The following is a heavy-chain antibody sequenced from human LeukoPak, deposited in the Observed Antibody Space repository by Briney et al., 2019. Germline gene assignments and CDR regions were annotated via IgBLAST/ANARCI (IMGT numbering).Heavy chain of an antibody. CDR3: ARSDSSGPARGIQH. J-gene: IGHJ1*01. D-gene: IGHD3-22*01. CDR1: GYNFTNYW. CDR2: IYPGDSDI. Sequence: GESLKISCKGSGYNFTNYWIGWVRQMPGKGLDRMGIIYPGDSDIRYSPSFQGQVTISADKSISTAYLKWSSLKASDTAMYYCARSDSSGPARGIQHWGQGTLVTVSS. V-gene: IGHV5-51*01.